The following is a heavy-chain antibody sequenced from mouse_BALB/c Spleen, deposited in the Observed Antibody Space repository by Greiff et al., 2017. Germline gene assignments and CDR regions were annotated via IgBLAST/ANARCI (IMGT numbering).Heavy chain of an antibody. V-gene: IGHV5-17*02. CDR1: GFTFSSFG. CDR3: ARENYGNPFAY. Sequence: EVKLQESGGGLVQPGGSRKLSCAASGFTFSSFGMHWVRQAPEKGLEWVAYISSGSSTIYYADTVKGRFTISRDNPKNTLFLQMTSLRSEDTAMYYCARENYGNPFAYWGQGTLVTVSA. D-gene: IGHD2-1*01. CDR2: ISSGSSTI. J-gene: IGHJ3*01.